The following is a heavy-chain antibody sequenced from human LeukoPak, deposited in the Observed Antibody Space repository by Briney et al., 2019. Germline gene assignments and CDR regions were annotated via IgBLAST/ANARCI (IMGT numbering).Heavy chain of an antibody. V-gene: IGHV1-69*06. J-gene: IGHJ6*03. CDR2: IIPIFGTA. D-gene: IGHD3-3*01. Sequence: ASVKVSCKASGGTFSSYAISWVRQAPGQGLEWMGGIIPIFGTANYAQKFQGRVTITADKSTSTAYMELSSLRSEDTAVYYCARGRYDFWSGYYQPEGYYYYMDVWGKGTTVTVSS. CDR3: ARGRYDFWSGYYQPEGYYYYMDV. CDR1: GGTFSSYA.